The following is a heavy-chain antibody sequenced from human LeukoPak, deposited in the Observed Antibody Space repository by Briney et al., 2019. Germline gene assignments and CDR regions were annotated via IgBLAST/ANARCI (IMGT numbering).Heavy chain of an antibody. V-gene: IGHV1-18*01. Sequence: ASVKVSCKASGYTFTSYGISWVRQAPGQGLEWMGWISAYNGNTNYAQKLQGRVTMTTDTSTSTAYMELRSLRSDDTAVYYCAREIGYSSSGAYFDYWGQGTLVTVSS. CDR1: GYTFTSYG. CDR2: ISAYNGNT. D-gene: IGHD6-13*01. CDR3: AREIGYSSSGAYFDY. J-gene: IGHJ4*02.